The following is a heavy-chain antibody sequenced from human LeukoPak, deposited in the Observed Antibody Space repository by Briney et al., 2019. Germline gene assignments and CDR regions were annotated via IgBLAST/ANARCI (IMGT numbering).Heavy chain of an antibody. Sequence: SETLSLTCAVSGYSISSGYYWGWIRQPPGKGLEWIGSIYHSGSTYYNPSLKSRVTISVDTSKNQFSLKLNSVTAADTAVYYCARVPSGSYNTPTDYWGQGTLVTVPS. CDR1: GYSISSGYY. J-gene: IGHJ4*02. V-gene: IGHV4-38-2*01. CDR2: IYHSGST. D-gene: IGHD1-26*01. CDR3: ARVPSGSYNTPTDY.